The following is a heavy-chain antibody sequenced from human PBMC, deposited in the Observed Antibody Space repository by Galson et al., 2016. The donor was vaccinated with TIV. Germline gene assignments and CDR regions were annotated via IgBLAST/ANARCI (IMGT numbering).Heavy chain of an antibody. D-gene: IGHD4-17*01. CDR3: ARDWDDYGAHSALDD. J-gene: IGHJ4*02. CDR1: GFTFSTYW. CDR2: IEQDGTDQ. V-gene: IGHV3-7*01. Sequence: SLRLSCAASGFTFSTYWMSWVRQAPGEGLQWVANIEQDGTDQNYVDSVKGRFSISSDNAKNSLFLQMNTLRPEAPAVYYCARDWDDYGAHSALDDWCQGTLVTVSS.